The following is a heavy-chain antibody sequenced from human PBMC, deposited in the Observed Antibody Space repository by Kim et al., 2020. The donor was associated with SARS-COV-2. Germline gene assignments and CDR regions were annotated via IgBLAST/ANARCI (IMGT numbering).Heavy chain of an antibody. CDR3: ASVGYVDTAMENDY. D-gene: IGHD5-18*01. Sequence: ADSVKGRFTISRDNAKNTLYLQMNSLRAEDTAVYYCASVGYVDTAMENDYWGQGTLVTVSS. V-gene: IGHV3-74*01. J-gene: IGHJ4*02.